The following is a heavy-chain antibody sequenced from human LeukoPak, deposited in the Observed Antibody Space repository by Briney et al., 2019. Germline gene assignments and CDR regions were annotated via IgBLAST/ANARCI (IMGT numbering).Heavy chain of an antibody. Sequence: ASVKVSCKASGYTFTGYYMHWVRQAPGQGLEWMGWINPNSGNTGYAQKFQGRVTMTRNTSISTAYMELSSLSSEDTAVYYCARLPLRYFDWLLSRGPYYYYGMDVWGQGTTVTVSS. V-gene: IGHV1-8*02. J-gene: IGHJ6*02. CDR3: ARLPLRYFDWLLSRGPYYYYGMDV. D-gene: IGHD3-9*01. CDR1: GYTFTGYY. CDR2: INPNSGNT.